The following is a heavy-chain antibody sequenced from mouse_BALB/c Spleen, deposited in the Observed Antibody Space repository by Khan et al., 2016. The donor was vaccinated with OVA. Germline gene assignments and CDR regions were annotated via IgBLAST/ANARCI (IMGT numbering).Heavy chain of an antibody. V-gene: IGHV1-7*01. CDR3: TRDRSDY. CDR1: GYTFTTSW. CDR2: INPTSGFT. Sequence: QVQLKQSGPELAKPGPSVKMSCQASGYTFTTSWLHWVKQRPGQGLEWIGYINPTSGFTDYNENFKDKPPFFADKSSSTAYMQLSSLTSEDSAVNCCTRDRSDYWGQGTTLTVSS. J-gene: IGHJ2*01.